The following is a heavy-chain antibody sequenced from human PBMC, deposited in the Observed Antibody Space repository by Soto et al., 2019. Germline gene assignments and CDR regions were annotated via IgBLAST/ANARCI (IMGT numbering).Heavy chain of an antibody. J-gene: IGHJ4*02. Sequence: QITLKESGPTLVKPTQTLTLTCTLSGFSLSTTPVGVGWIRQPPGKALEWLALIYWDDDRRYMPSLKNRLTTTKYTPGGQVALTRTNMDRVDTATYLCAQITTFDFKGYYFDYWGPGIVVTVSS. CDR2: IYWDDDR. CDR1: GFSLSTTPVG. V-gene: IGHV2-5*02. CDR3: AQITTFDFKGYYFDY. D-gene: IGHD3-9*01.